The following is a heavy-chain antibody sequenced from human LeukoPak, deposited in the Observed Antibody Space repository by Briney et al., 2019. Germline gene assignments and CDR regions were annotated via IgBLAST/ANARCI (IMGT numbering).Heavy chain of an antibody. CDR2: ISGSGGST. CDR3: ATASSGWSSPNS. J-gene: IGHJ4*02. Sequence: GGTLRLSCAASGFTFSSYGMSWVRQAPGKGLEFVSGISGSGGSTYYADSVKGRFTISRDNSKNTLYLQMNSLRAEDTAVYYCATASSGWSSPNSWGQGTLVTVSS. V-gene: IGHV3-23*01. CDR1: GFTFSSYG. D-gene: IGHD6-19*01.